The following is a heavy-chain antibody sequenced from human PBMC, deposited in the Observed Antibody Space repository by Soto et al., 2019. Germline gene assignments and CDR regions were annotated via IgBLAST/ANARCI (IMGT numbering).Heavy chain of an antibody. J-gene: IGHJ6*02. CDR2: INPNSGGT. D-gene: IGHD6-6*01. CDR3: ARASFYRSSSPGYYGMDV. CDR1: GYTFTGYY. V-gene: IGHV1-2*02. Sequence: QVQLVQSGAEVKKPGASVKVSCKASGYTFTGYYMHWVRQAPGQGLEWMGWINPNSGGTNYAQKFQGRATMTRDTSVSTAYMELSRLRSDDTAVYYCARASFYRSSSPGYYGMDVWGQGTTVTVSS.